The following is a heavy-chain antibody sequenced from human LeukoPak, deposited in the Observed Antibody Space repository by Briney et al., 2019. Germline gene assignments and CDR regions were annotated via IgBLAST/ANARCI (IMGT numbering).Heavy chain of an antibody. Sequence: KPSETLSLTCAVYGGSFSGYYWSWIRQPPGKGLEWIGEINDSGSTNYNPSLKSRVTISVDTSKNQFSLKLSSVTAADTAVYYCARESIGCSSTSCSRPPFDYWGQGTLVAVSS. CDR2: INDSGST. J-gene: IGHJ4*02. V-gene: IGHV4-34*01. D-gene: IGHD2-2*01. CDR1: GGSFSGYY. CDR3: ARESIGCSSTSCSRPPFDY.